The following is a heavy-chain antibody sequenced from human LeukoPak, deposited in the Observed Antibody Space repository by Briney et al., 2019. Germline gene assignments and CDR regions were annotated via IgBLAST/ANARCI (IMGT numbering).Heavy chain of an antibody. CDR3: AKDPSGYCSGGSCYSGWFDP. V-gene: IGHV3-23*01. J-gene: IGHJ5*02. CDR2: ISGSGGST. CDR1: GFTFSSYA. D-gene: IGHD2-15*01. Sequence: GGSLRLSCAASGFTFSSYAMSWVRQAPGKGLEWVSAISGSGGSTYYADSVKGRYTISRDNSKNTLYLQMNSLRAEDTAVYYCAKDPSGYCSGGSCYSGWFDPWGQGTLVSVFS.